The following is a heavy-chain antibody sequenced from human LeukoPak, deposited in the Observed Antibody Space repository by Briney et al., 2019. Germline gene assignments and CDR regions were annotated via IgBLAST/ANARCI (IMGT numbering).Heavy chain of an antibody. CDR2: ISAYNGNT. CDR3: ARASELRYFDWLYPKPPFDY. D-gene: IGHD3-9*01. CDR1: GYTFTSYG. J-gene: IGHJ4*02. V-gene: IGHV1-18*01. Sequence: ASVKVSCKASGYTFTSYGISWVRQAPGQGLEWMGWISAYNGNTNYAQKLQGRVTMTTDTSTSTAYMELRSLRSDDTAVYYCARASELRYFDWLYPKPPFDYWGQGTPVTVSS.